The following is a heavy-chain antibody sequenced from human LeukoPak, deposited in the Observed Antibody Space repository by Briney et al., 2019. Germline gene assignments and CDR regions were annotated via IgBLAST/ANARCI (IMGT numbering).Heavy chain of an antibody. V-gene: IGHV3-53*01. CDR3: ARGSSWYYFDY. CDR2: IYSGGST. D-gene: IGHD6-13*01. CDR1: GFTVSSNY. Sequence: GGSLRLSCAASGFTVSSNYMSWVRQAPGKGLEWVSVIYSGGSTYYADSVKGRFTISRDDSKNTLYLQMNSLRAEDTAVYYCARGSSWYYFDYWGQGTLVTVSS. J-gene: IGHJ4*02.